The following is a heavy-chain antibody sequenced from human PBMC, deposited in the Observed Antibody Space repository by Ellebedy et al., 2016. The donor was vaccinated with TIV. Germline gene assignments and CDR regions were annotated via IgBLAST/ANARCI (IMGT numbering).Heavy chain of an antibody. CDR1: GFKFYDFA. Sequence: SLKISXAASGFKFYDFAMHWVRQVPGEGLEWVAGISWDSTNIDYADSVKGRFTISRDNAKNTLYLQMNSLRAEDTAVYYCASKTGDYYYFDLWGRGTLVTVSS. D-gene: IGHD3-22*01. CDR3: ASKTGDYYYFDL. V-gene: IGHV3-9*01. CDR2: ISWDSTNI. J-gene: IGHJ2*01.